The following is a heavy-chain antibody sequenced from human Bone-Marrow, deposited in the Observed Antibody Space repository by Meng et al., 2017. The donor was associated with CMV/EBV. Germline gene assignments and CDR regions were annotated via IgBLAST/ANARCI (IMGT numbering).Heavy chain of an antibody. D-gene: IGHD2-21*01. Sequence: GESLKISCAASGFTFSSYSMNWVRQAPGKGLEWVSYISSSSSTIYYADSVKGRFTISRDNAKNSLYLQMNSLRAEDTAVYYCARGIAPYYYYYYGMDVWGQGTTVTVSS. J-gene: IGHJ6*02. CDR1: GFTFSSYS. V-gene: IGHV3-48*04. CDR2: ISSSSSTI. CDR3: ARGIAPYYYYYYGMDV.